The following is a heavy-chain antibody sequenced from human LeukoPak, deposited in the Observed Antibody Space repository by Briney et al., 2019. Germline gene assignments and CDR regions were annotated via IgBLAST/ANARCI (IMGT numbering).Heavy chain of an antibody. J-gene: IGHJ4*02. V-gene: IGHV4-39*01. CDR3: ARQVAVAGTSDFDY. D-gene: IGHD6-19*01. CDR1: GGSISSSSYY. CDR2: IYYSGST. Sequence: PSETLSLTCTVSGGSISSSSYYWGWIRQPPGKGLEWIGSIYYSGSTYYNPSLKSRVTISVDTSKNQFSLKLSSVTAADTAVYYCARQVAVAGTSDFDYWGQGTLVTVSS.